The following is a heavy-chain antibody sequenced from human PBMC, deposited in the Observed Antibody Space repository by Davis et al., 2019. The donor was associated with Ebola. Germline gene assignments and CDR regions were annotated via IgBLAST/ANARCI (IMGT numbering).Heavy chain of an antibody. V-gene: IGHV4-34*01. J-gene: IGHJ4*02. CDR1: GGSFSGYY. Sequence: MPGGSLRLSCAVYGGSFSGYYWSWIRQPPGKGLEWIGEINHSGSTNYNPSLKSRVTISVDTSKNQFSLKLSSVTAADTAVYYCARESFTAVGLVWGQGTLVTVSS. CDR2: INHSGST. D-gene: IGHD2-2*03. CDR3: ARESFTAVGLV.